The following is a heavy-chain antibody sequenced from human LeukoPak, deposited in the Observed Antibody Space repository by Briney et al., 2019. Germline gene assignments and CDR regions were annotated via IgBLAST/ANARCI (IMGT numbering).Heavy chain of an antibody. CDR1: GFTFTNAW. D-gene: IGHD6-6*01. V-gene: IGHV3-15*01. Sequence: PGGSPRLSCAASGFTFTNAWMSWVRQAPGKGLEWVGRIKSKTDGGTTDYAAPVKGRFTISRDDSKNTLYLQMNSLKTEDTAVYYCTTSFRKYSTADYWGQGTLVTVSS. J-gene: IGHJ4*02. CDR3: TTSFRKYSTADY. CDR2: IKSKTDGGTT.